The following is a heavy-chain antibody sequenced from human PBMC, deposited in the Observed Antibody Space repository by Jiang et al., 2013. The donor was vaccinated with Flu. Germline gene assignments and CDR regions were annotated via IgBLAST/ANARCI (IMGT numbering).Heavy chain of an antibody. Sequence: GAEVKKPGASVKVSCKASGYTFTSYGISWVRQAPGQGLEWMGWISAYNGNTNCAQKLQGRVTMTTDTSTSTAYMELRSLRSDDTAVYYCARAGYYDFWSGYRAHYFDYWGQGTLVTVSS. D-gene: IGHD3-3*01. CDR3: ARAGYYDFWSGYRAHYFDY. J-gene: IGHJ4*02. CDR1: GYTFTSYG. CDR2: ISAYNGNT. V-gene: IGHV1-18*01.